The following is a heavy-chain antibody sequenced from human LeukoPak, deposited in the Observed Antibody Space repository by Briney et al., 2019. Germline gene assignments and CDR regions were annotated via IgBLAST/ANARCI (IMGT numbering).Heavy chain of an antibody. CDR1: GFTFSSYG. CDR3: AKGSSLLLWFGELLSWFDP. J-gene: IGHJ5*02. D-gene: IGHD3-10*01. V-gene: IGHV3-33*06. CDR2: IWYDGSNK. Sequence: GRSLRLSCAASGFTFSSYGMHWVRQAPGKGLEWVAVIWYDGSNKYYADSVKGRFTISRDNSKNTLYLQMNSLRAEDTAVYYCAKGSSLLLWFGELLSWFDPWGQGTLVTVSS.